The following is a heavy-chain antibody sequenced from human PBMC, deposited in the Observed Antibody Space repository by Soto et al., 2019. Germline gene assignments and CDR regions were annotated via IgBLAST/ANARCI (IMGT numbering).Heavy chain of an antibody. D-gene: IGHD4-17*01. V-gene: IGHV3-66*01. J-gene: IGHJ6*02. CDR3: ARDWYGDYGLGYYYYGMDV. CDR2: IYSGGST. Sequence: EVQLVESGGGLVQPGGSLRLSCAASGFTVSSNYMSWVRQAPGKGLEWVSVIYSGGSTYYADSVKGRFTISRDNSKNTLYLQMNSLRAEDTAVYYCARDWYGDYGLGYYYYGMDVWGQGTTLTVSS. CDR1: GFTVSSNY.